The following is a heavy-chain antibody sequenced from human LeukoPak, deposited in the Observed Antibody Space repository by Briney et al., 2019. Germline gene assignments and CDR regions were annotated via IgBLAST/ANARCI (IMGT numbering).Heavy chain of an antibody. J-gene: IGHJ6*02. D-gene: IGHD2-2*01. V-gene: IGHV1-2*02. CDR3: ARLVGVVPAANNYYYYGMDV. CDR1: GYTFTGYY. CDR2: INPNSGGT. Sequence: ASVKVSCKASGYTFTGYYMHWVRQAPGQGLEWMGWINPNSGGTNYAQKFQGRVTMTRDTSISTAYMELSRLRSDDTAVYYCARLVGVVPAANNYYYYGMDVWAQGTTVTVSS.